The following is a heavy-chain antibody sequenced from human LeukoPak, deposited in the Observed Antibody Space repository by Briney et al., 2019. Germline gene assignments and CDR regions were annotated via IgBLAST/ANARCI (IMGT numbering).Heavy chain of an antibody. CDR1: GCTFSSYA. J-gene: IGHJ6*02. V-gene: IGHV3-23*01. CDR3: AKDSISYYGMDV. D-gene: IGHD3-3*02. Sequence: GGSLRLSCAASGCTFSSYAMSWVCQAPGKGLEWVSAISGSGGSTYYADSVKGRFTISRDNSKNTLYLQMNSLRAEDTAVYYCAKDSISYYGMDVWGQGTTVTVSS. CDR2: ISGSGGST.